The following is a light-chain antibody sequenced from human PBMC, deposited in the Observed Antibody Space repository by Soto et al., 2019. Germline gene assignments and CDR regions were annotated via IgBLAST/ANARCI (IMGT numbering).Light chain of an antibody. J-gene: IGKJ1*01. CDR3: QQYSSSPWT. V-gene: IGKV3-20*01. CDR1: QSVSSSY. Sequence: EIVLTQSPGTLSLSPGERATLSCRASQSVSSSYLAWYQQKPGQAPRLLIYGASSRATGIPDRFSGSGSGTDFTLTISRLEPEEFAVYYCQQYSSSPWTFGQGTKVEIK. CDR2: GAS.